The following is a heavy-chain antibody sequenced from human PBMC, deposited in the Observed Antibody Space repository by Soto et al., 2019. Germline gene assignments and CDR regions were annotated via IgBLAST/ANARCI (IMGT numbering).Heavy chain of an antibody. CDR3: AREGPTGNNNWFDP. CDR1: GGTFSSYA. V-gene: IGHV1-69*13. D-gene: IGHD4-17*01. CDR2: IIPIFGTA. J-gene: IGHJ5*02. Sequence: ASVKVSCKASGGTFSSYAISWVRQAPGQGLEWMGGIIPIFGTANYAQKFQGRVTITADESTSTAYMELSSLRSEDTAVYYCAREGPTGNNNWFDPWGQGTLVTVSS.